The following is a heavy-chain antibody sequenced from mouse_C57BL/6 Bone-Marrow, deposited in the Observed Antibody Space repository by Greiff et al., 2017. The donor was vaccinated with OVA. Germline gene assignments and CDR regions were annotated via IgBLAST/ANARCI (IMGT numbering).Heavy chain of an antibody. CDR2: ISSGGSYT. Sequence: EVHLVESGGDLVKPGGSLKLSCAASGFTFSSYGMSWVRQTPVKRLEWVATISSGGSYTYYPDSVKGRFTISRDNAKNTLYLQMSSLKSEDTAMYYCARSFITTVVAPDYWGQGTTLTVSS. D-gene: IGHD1-1*01. J-gene: IGHJ2*01. V-gene: IGHV5-6*01. CDR3: ARSFITTVVAPDY. CDR1: GFTFSSYG.